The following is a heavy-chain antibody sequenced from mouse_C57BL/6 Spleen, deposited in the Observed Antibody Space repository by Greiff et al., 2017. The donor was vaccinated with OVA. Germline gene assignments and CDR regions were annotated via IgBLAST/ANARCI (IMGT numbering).Heavy chain of an antibody. V-gene: IGHV1-81*01. CDR3: ARSRDSSGYED. D-gene: IGHD3-2*02. CDR2: IYPRSGNT. J-gene: IGHJ3*01. Sequence: QVQLQQSGAELARPGASVKLSCKASGYTFTSYGISWVKQRTGQGLEWIGEIYPRSGNTYYNEKFKGKATLTADKSSSTAYMELRSLTSEDSAVYYYARSRDSSGYEDWGQGTLVTVSA. CDR1: GYTFTSYG.